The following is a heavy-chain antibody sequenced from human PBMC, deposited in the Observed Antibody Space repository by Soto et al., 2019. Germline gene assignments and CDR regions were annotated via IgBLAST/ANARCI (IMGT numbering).Heavy chain of an antibody. CDR2: IYSGGHT. CDR3: AASVTTAGAFDI. Sequence: EVQLVESGGGLIQPGGSLRLSCAASGFSVSSKYMIWVRQAPGKGLEWVSVIYSGGHTYYADSVKGRCSISRDSSKNTVSLQLSSLRAEDTAVYYCAASVTTAGAFDIWGQGTMVTVSS. CDR1: GFSVSSKY. D-gene: IGHD4-17*01. J-gene: IGHJ3*02. V-gene: IGHV3-53*01.